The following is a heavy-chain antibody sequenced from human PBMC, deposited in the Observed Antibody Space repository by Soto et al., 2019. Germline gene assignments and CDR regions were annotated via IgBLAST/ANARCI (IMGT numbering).Heavy chain of an antibody. CDR2: IWYDGSNK. CDR3: AGDPEYRSGHAFDI. Sequence: GGSLRLSCAASGFTFSTYGMHWVRQAPGKGLEWVALIWYDGSNKYYSDSVKGRFTISRDNSKNTRYLEMNSLRAEETAVYFGAGDPEYRSGHAFDIWGKGKRVTVPS. D-gene: IGHD6-19*01. J-gene: IGHJ3*02. V-gene: IGHV3-33*01. CDR1: GFTFSTYG.